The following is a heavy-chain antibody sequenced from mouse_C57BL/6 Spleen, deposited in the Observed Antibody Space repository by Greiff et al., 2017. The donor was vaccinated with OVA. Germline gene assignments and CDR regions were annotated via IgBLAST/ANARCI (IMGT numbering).Heavy chain of an antibody. Sequence: VQLQQSGPVLVKPGASVKMSCKASGYTFTDYYMNWVKQSHGKSLEWIGVINPYNGGTSYNQKFKGKATLTVDKSSSTAYMELNSLTSEDSAVYYCAMSYGSSPDWYCDVWGTGTTVTVSS. V-gene: IGHV1-19*01. CDR1: GYTFTDYY. D-gene: IGHD1-1*01. CDR2: INPYNGGT. J-gene: IGHJ1*03. CDR3: AMSYGSSPDWYCDV.